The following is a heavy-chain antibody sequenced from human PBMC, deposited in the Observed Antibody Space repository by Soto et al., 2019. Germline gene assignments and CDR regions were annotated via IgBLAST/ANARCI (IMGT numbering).Heavy chain of an antibody. D-gene: IGHD6-19*01. CDR3: ARHIAVSGTRGFDF. Sequence: QVHLQESGPGLIKPSGTLPLTSAFSGGPISSTGWVWVGKPPGKGLEWIGEIYHSGSTNYNPSLMNRVTMSMDKSQNHLSLNLNSVTAADTAVYYCARHIAVSGTRGFDFWGRGTLVTVSS. V-gene: IGHV4-4*02. CDR2: IYHSGST. J-gene: IGHJ4*02. CDR1: GGPISSTG.